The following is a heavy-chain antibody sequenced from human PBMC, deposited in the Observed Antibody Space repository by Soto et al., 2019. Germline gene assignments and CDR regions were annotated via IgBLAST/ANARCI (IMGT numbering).Heavy chain of an antibody. D-gene: IGHD1-26*01. CDR1: GFTFSSYA. J-gene: IGHJ4*02. CDR2: ISGSGGST. Sequence: EVQLLESGGGLVQPGGSLRLSCAASGFTFSSYAMSWVRQAPGKGLEWVSAISGSGGSTYYADSVKGRFTISRDNSKNTLYLQMNSLRAEDTAVYYCAKGPSGRWELLTESGYWGQGTLVTVSS. V-gene: IGHV3-23*01. CDR3: AKGPSGRWELLTESGY.